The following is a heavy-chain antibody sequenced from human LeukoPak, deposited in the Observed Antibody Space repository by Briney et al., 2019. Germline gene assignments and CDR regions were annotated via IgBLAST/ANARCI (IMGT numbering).Heavy chain of an antibody. CDR1: GYTFTSYG. J-gene: IGHJ4*02. CDR2: ISAYNGNT. CDR3: ARGPPHRTIFGVVIIRDPYYFDY. D-gene: IGHD3-3*01. Sequence: ASVKVSCKASGYTFTSYGISWVRQAPGQGLEWMGWISAYNGNTNYAQKLQGRVTMTTDTSTSTAYMELRSLRSDDTAVYYCARGPPHRTIFGVVIIRDPYYFDYWGQGTLVTVSS. V-gene: IGHV1-18*01.